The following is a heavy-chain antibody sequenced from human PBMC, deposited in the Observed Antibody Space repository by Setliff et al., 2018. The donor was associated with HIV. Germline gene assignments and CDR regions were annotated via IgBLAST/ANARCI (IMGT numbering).Heavy chain of an antibody. V-gene: IGHV4-38-2*02. CDR1: GYSISNGYY. J-gene: IGHJ4*02. D-gene: IGHD3-22*01. CDR2: IYQTGSI. CDR3: ARQAWHSGRNGYFVDY. Sequence: LSLTCSVSGYSISNGYYWGWFRQSPGKGLEWIATIYQTGSIYYNPSLQNRVTLLLDMSKNQFSLKLSSATAADTAVYYCARQAWHSGRNGYFVDYWGQGMLVT.